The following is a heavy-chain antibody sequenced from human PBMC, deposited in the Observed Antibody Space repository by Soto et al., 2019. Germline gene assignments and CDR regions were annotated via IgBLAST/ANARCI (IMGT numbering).Heavy chain of an antibody. V-gene: IGHV3-33*06. J-gene: IGHJ4*02. Sequence: GGSLRLSCAASGFTFNNYGMHWVRQAPGKGLEWVAGISNDASNKYYIDSVKGRFTISRDNSKNILYLQMSSLRVEDTAIYYCANRPGDPYYFDFWGPGTLVTVSS. CDR2: ISNDASNK. CDR3: ANRPGDPYYFDF. CDR1: GFTFNNYG.